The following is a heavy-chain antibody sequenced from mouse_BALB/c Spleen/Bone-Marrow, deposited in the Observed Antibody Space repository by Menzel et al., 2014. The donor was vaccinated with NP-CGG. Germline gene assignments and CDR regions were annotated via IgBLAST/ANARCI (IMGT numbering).Heavy chain of an antibody. CDR3: ARYRLGAYFDY. D-gene: IGHD2-14*01. CDR1: GFYITDTY. V-gene: IGHV14-3*02. J-gene: IGHJ2*01. Sequence: VQLKESGAELVKPGASVKLSCTASGFYITDTYMHWVKQRHEQGLEWIEGIDPANGNTNYDPKFQGKATITADTSSNTAYLQLSSLTSEDTAVYYCARYRLGAYFDYWGQGTTVTVSS. CDR2: IDPANGNT.